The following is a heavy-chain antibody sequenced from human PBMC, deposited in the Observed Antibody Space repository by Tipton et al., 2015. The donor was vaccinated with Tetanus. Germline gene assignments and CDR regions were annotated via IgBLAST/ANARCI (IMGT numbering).Heavy chain of an antibody. CDR1: GFTFSSYG. V-gene: IGHV3-33*06. D-gene: IGHD3-10*01. CDR3: AKEGDGSGTYYGMDV. CDR2: IWYDGSNK. J-gene: IGHJ6*02. Sequence: SLRLSCAASGFTFSSYGMHWVRQAPGKGLEWVAVIWYDGSNKYYADSVKGRFTISRDNSKNTLYLQMNSLRAEDTAVYYCAKEGDGSGTYYGMDVWGQGTTVTVSS.